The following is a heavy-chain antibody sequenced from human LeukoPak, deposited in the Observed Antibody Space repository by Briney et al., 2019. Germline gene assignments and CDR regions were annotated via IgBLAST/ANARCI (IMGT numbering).Heavy chain of an antibody. CDR3: DVQLTRFTGYFDY. D-gene: IGHD1-1*01. V-gene: IGHV3-15*01. Sequence: GGSLRLSCAASGLTFSNAWMSWVRQAPGKGLQWVGRIKSKTDGRTADYATPVRGRFIISRDGSKNIMYLQMDSLETDDTAVYYCDVQLTRFTGYFDYWGQGSLVTVSS. CDR1: GLTFSNAW. CDR2: IKSKTDGRTA. J-gene: IGHJ4*02.